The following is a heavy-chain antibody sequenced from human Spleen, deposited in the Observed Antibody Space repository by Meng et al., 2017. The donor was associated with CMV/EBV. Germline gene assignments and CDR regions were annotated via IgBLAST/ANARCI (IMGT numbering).Heavy chain of an antibody. V-gene: IGHV3-49*04. Sequence: GGSLRLTCTTSGFTFGDYAINWVCQAPGKGLEWVGFIRNKAYGATIEYAASVSRTFTISKDDSKNIAYLQMNDLKTEDTAVYYCTRCQGEYCGGDSLFDYWGQGTLVTVSS. J-gene: IGHJ4*02. D-gene: IGHD2-21*01. CDR2: IRNKAYGATI. CDR1: GFTFGDYA. CDR3: TRCQGEYCGGDSLFDY.